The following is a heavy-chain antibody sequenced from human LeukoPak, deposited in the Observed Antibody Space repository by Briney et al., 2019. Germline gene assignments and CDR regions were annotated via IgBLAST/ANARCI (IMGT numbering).Heavy chain of an antibody. CDR1: GFPFSSYW. D-gene: IGHD5-24*01. CDR3: TRVGYIDEGIDY. CDR2: IKQDGSKK. J-gene: IGHJ4*02. Sequence: GGSLRLSCVASGFPFSSYWMTWVRQAPGKGLEWVANIKQDGSKKSYVDSVKGRFTTSRDNAKNSLYLQMNSLRAEDTAIYYCTRVGYIDEGIDYWGQGTLVTVSS. V-gene: IGHV3-7*04.